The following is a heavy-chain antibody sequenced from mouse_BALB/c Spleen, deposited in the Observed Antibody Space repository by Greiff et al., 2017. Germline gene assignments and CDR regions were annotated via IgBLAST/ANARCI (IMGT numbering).Heavy chain of an antibody. CDR1: GYTFTSYW. Sequence: VKLMESGAELAKPGASVKMSCKASGYTFTSYWMHWVKQRPGQGLEWIGYINPSTGYTEYNQKFKDKATLTADKSSSTAYMQLSSLTSEDSAVYYCARKGLRSPAWFAYWGQGTLVTVSA. J-gene: IGHJ3*01. D-gene: IGHD1-1*01. V-gene: IGHV1-7*01. CDR3: ARKGLRSPAWFAY. CDR2: INPSTGYT.